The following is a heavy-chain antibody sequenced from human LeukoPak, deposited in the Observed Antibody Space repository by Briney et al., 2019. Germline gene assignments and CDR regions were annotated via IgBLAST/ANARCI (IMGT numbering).Heavy chain of an antibody. CDR3: ARHLATVTASRQYYYYGMDV. D-gene: IGHD4-17*01. CDR2: IYPVDSDT. CDR1: RYSFTSYW. Sequence: GESLKISCKGSRYSFTSYWINWVRQMPGKGLEWMGIIYPVDSDTRYNPSFQGQVTISVDKSISTTYLQWSSLKASDTAIYYCARHLATVTASRQYYYYGMDVWGQGTTVTVSS. V-gene: IGHV5-51*01. J-gene: IGHJ6*02.